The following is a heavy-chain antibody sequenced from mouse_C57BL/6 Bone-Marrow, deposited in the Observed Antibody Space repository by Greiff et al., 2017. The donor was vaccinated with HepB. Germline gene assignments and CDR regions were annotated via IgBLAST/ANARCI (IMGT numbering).Heavy chain of an antibody. J-gene: IGHJ2*01. Sequence: EVKVVESGGGLVQPGGSRKLSCAASGFTFSSFELHWVRQAPDKGLEWVAYISGASSSIYYADTVKGRFTISRDNPKNTLFLQMTSLRSEDTAMYYCARSYFGSSQSFDYWGQGTTLTVSS. CDR1: GFTFSSFE. D-gene: IGHD1-1*01. V-gene: IGHV5-17*02. CDR2: ISGASSSI. CDR3: ARSYFGSSQSFDY.